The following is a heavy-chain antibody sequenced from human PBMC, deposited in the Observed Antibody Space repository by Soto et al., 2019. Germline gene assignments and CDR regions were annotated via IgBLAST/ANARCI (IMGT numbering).Heavy chain of an antibody. CDR1: GGSISSYY. CDR2: IYYSGST. J-gene: IGHJ3*02. CDR3: ARDQRDDDGDYVLFDI. V-gene: IGHV4-59*01. D-gene: IGHD4-17*01. Sequence: QVQLQESGPGLVKPSETLSLTCTVSGGSISSYYWSWIRQPPGKGLEWIGYIYYSGSTNYNPSLKSRVTISVDTSKNQFSLKLSSVTAADTAVYYCARDQRDDDGDYVLFDIWGQATMVTVSS.